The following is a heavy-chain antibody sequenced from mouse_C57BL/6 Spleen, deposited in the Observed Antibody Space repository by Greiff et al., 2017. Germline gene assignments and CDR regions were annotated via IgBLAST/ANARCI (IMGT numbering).Heavy chain of an antibody. V-gene: IGHV1-78*01. Sequence: QVQLQQSDAELVKPGASVKISCKVSGYTFTDHTIHWMKQRPEQGLEWIGYIYPRDGSTKYNEKFKGKATLTADKSSSTAYMQLNSLTSEDSAVYFCARSWGYSYGSSPKFGYWGQGTTLTVSS. CDR1: GYTFTDHT. CDR2: IYPRDGST. CDR3: ARSWGYSYGSSPKFGY. D-gene: IGHD1-1*01. J-gene: IGHJ2*01.